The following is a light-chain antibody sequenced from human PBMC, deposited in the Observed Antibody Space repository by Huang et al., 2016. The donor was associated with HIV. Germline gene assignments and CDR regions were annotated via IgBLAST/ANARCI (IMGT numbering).Light chain of an antibody. CDR3: QQSYSAPFT. CDR2: AAS. CDR1: QSIDWF. J-gene: IGKJ3*01. Sequence: DIQMTQSPSSLSASVGDRVTITCRASQSIDWFLNWYRQKPGKAPKLRISAASSLQSGVPSRFSGSGSGTVFTLTISSLQPEDFATYFCQQSYSAPFTFGPGTRVDI. V-gene: IGKV1-39*01.